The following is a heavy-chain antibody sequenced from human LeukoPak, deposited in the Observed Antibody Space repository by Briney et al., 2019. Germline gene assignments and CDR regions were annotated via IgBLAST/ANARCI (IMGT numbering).Heavy chain of an antibody. CDR2: IKQDGSEK. V-gene: IGHV3-7*01. J-gene: IGHJ4*02. CDR3: ARAYYYDSSGYYVLEY. D-gene: IGHD3-22*01. CDR1: GFTFSSYW. Sequence: HPGGSLRLSCAASGFTFSSYWMSWVRQAPGKGLEWVANIKQDGSEKYYVDSVKGRFTISRDNAKNSLYLQMNSLRAEDTAVYYCARAYYYDSSGYYVLEYWGQGTLVTVSS.